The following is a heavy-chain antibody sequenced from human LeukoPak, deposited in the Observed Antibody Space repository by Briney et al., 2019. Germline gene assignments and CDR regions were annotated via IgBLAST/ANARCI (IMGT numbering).Heavy chain of an antibody. CDR2: IKQDGSEK. J-gene: IGHJ4*02. D-gene: IGHD3-22*01. CDR1: EFIFSKFW. Sequence: GGSLRLSCAASEFIFSKFWMTWFRQAPGKGLEWVANIKQDGSEKYYVDSVKGRFTISRDNAKNSLHLQLNSLRAEDTAVYYCATKAAGSGYSYWGQGTLVTVSS. V-gene: IGHV3-7*01. CDR3: ATKAAGSGYSY.